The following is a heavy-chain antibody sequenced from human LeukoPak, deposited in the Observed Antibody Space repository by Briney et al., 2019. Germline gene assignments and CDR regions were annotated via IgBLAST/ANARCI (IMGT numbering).Heavy chain of an antibody. CDR1: GFTFDDYG. CDR3: ARNGGNFYFYYMDV. CDR2: INWNGGST. V-gene: IGHV3-20*04. D-gene: IGHD4-23*01. J-gene: IGHJ6*03. Sequence: GGSLRLSCAASGFTFDDYGMSWVRQAPGKGLEWVSGINWNGGSTGYADSVKGRFTISRDNAKNSLYLQMNSLRAEDTALYYCARNGGNFYFYYMDVWGKGTTVTVSS.